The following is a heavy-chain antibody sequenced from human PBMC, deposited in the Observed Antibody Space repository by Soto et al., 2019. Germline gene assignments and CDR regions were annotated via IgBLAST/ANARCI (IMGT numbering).Heavy chain of an antibody. CDR3: VSVARLAAH. Sequence: PGGSLSLSYAASGFTFTDYYMNWIRQSPGKGLEWVSYISQGGTDTNYADSVKGRFTISRDNAKNSVYLEMNSLRDEDTAVYYCVSVARLAAHWGQGTLVTVSS. CDR1: GFTFTDYY. D-gene: IGHD6-25*01. J-gene: IGHJ4*02. V-gene: IGHV3-11*03. CDR2: ISQGGTDT.